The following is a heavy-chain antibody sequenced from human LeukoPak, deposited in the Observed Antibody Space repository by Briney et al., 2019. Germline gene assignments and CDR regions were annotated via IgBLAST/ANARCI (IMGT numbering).Heavy chain of an antibody. V-gene: IGHV3-9*01. CDR2: ISWNSGSI. CDR1: GFTFDDYA. CDR3: AKDDSSGWSYGAFDI. D-gene: IGHD6-19*01. Sequence: GGSLRLSCAASGFTFDDYAMHWVRQAPGKGLEWVSGISWNSGSIGYADSVKGRFTISRDNAKNSLYLQMNSLRAEDTALYYCAKDDSSGWSYGAFDIWGQGTMVTVSS. J-gene: IGHJ3*02.